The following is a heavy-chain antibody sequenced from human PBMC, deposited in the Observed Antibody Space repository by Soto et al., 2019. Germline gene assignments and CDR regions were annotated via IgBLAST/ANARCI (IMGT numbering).Heavy chain of an antibody. Sequence: QVQLVESGGGLVKPGGSLRLSCAASGFTFSDYYMSWIRQAPGKGLEWVSYISSSGSTIYYADSMKGRFTISRDNAKNSLYLQMNSVRAEDTAVYYCARGPYNYVWGSDPPHFDYWGQGTLVTVSS. D-gene: IGHD3-16*02. CDR1: GFTFSDYY. V-gene: IGHV3-11*01. CDR2: ISSSGSTI. CDR3: ARGPYNYVWGSDPPHFDY. J-gene: IGHJ4*02.